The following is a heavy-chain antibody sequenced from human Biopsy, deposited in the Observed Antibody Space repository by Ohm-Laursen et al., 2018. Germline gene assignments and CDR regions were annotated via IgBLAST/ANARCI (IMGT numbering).Heavy chain of an antibody. D-gene: IGHD6-6*01. Sequence: ASVKVSCKASGYSFSTYDVNWVRQARGQGLEWMGWMILSSGKTGYAQRFQGRVTLTMNTSISTAYTELSGLRSEDTAVYFCARGYSRRVSIFEASIYWFDTWGQGTLVTVSS. J-gene: IGHJ5*02. CDR3: ARGYSRRVSIFEASIYWFDT. V-gene: IGHV1-8*01. CDR2: MILSSGKT. CDR1: GYSFSTYD.